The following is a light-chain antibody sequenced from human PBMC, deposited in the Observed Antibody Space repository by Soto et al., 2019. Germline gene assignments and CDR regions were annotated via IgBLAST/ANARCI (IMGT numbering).Light chain of an antibody. V-gene: IGLV2-14*01. Sequence: QSVLTQPASVSRAPGQSITISCTGTSSDVGGYNYVSWYQQHPGKAPKLMIYDVSNRPSGVSNRFSGSKSGNTASLTLSGLQAEDEADYYCSSYTSSSTLYVFGTGTKVTVL. CDR3: SSYTSSSTLYV. CDR1: SSDVGGYNY. CDR2: DVS. J-gene: IGLJ1*01.